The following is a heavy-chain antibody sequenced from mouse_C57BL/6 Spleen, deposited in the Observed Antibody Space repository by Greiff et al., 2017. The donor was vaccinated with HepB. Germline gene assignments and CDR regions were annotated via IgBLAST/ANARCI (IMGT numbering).Heavy chain of an antibody. CDR3: ARMGWEDYGPAMDY. D-gene: IGHD2-4*01. CDR2: IWWDDDK. V-gene: IGHV8-8*01. Sequence: VKLQESGPGILQPSQTLSLTCSFSGFSLSTFGMGVGWIRQPSGKGLEWLAHIWWDDDKYYNPALKSRLTISKDTSKNQVFLKIANVDTADTATYYCARMGWEDYGPAMDYWGQGTSVTVSS. J-gene: IGHJ4*01. CDR1: GFSLSTFGMG.